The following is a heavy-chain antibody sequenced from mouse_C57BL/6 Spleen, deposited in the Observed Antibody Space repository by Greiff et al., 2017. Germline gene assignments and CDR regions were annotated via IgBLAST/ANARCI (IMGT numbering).Heavy chain of an antibody. V-gene: IGHV1-15*01. CDR1: GYTITDYE. J-gene: IGHJ2*01. Sequence: QVQLQQSGAELVRPGASVTLSCKASGYTITDYEMHWVKQTPVHGLEWIGAIDPETGGTAYNQKFKGKAILTADKSSSTAYMELRSLTSEDSAVYYCTRRELGPYFDYWGQGTTLTVSS. CDR3: TRRELGPYFDY. D-gene: IGHD4-1*01. CDR2: IDPETGGT.